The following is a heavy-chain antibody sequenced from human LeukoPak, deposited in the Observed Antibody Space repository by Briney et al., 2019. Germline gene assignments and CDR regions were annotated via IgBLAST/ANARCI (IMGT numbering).Heavy chain of an antibody. J-gene: IGHJ4*02. CDR3: VRGGLYHYSGTSGDY. CDR2: VNQGGSET. CDR1: GFTFSRFW. V-gene: IGHV3-7*01. D-gene: IGHD3-16*02. Sequence: PGGSLRLSCAASGFTFSRFWMTWVRQAPGKGLEWVANVNQGGSETYYVDSVKGRFIISRDNAKNSMYLQMNSLRAEDTAVYYCVRGGLYHYSGTSGDYWGQGTLVTVSS.